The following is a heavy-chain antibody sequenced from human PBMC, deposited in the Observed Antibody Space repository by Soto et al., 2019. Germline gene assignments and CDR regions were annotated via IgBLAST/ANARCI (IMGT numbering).Heavy chain of an antibody. V-gene: IGHV3-30-3*01. Sequence: GGSLRLSCAASGFTFSRYGMHWVRQAPGKGLEWVAVISYDGSNKYYADSVKGRFTISRDNSKNTLYLQMNSLRAEDTAVYYCARDGGWTWGGGDFDDAFDIWGQGTMVTVSS. D-gene: IGHD2-21*02. CDR2: ISYDGSNK. CDR1: GFTFSRYG. CDR3: ARDGGWTWGGGDFDDAFDI. J-gene: IGHJ3*02.